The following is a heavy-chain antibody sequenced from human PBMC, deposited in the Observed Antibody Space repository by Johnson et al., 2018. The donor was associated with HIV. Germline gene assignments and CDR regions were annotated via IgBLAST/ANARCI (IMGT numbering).Heavy chain of an antibody. V-gene: IGHV3-30*04. CDR2: ISYDGSNK. D-gene: IGHD3-22*01. J-gene: IGHJ3*02. Sequence: QVQLVESGGGVVQSGRSLRLSCAASGFIFSSYAMHWVRQAPGKGLEWVAVISYDGSNKYYADSVKGRFTISRDNSKNTVYLQMKSLRAEDTAVYYCARGIAPGGHYDSSGYYGDALDTWGQGTMVTVSS. CDR3: ARGIAPGGHYDSSGYYGDALDT. CDR1: GFIFSSYA.